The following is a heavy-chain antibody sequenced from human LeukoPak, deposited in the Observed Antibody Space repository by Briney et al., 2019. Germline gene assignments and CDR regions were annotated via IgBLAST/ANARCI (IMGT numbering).Heavy chain of an antibody. CDR1: GYTFTSYD. D-gene: IGHD3-22*01. CDR3: ARGTSYYYDSPSDY. Sequence: ASVKVSCKASGYTFTSYDINWVRQATGQGLEWMGRMNPNSGNTGYAQKFQGRVTMTRNTSISTAYMELSSLRSEDTAVYYCARGTSYYYDSPSDYWGQGTLVTVSS. CDR2: MNPNSGNT. V-gene: IGHV1-8*01. J-gene: IGHJ4*02.